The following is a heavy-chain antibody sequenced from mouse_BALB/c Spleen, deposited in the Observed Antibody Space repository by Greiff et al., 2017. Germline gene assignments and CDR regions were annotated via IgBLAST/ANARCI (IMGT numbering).Heavy chain of an antibody. Sequence: VKLMESGPGLVAPSQSLSITCTVSGFSLTSYGVHWVRQPPGKGLEWLGVIWAGGSTNYNSALMSRLSISKDNSKSQVFLKMNSLQTDDTAMYYCATLLVDYAMDYWGQGTSVTVSS. CDR2: IWAGGST. CDR1: GFSLTSYG. V-gene: IGHV2-9*02. CDR3: ATLLVDYAMDY. J-gene: IGHJ4*01.